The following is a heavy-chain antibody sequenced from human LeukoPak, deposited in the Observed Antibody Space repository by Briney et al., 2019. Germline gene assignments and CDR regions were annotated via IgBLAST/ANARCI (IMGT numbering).Heavy chain of an antibody. Sequence: GVLRLSCAASGFTFSSYGMSWVRQAPGKGLEWVGFIRSKAYGGTTEYAASVKGRFTISRDDSKSIAYLQMNSLKTEDTAVYYCTRDSVLRGWYRPSWFDPWGQGTLVTVSS. CDR1: GFTFSSYG. CDR3: TRDSVLRGWYRPSWFDP. V-gene: IGHV3-49*04. D-gene: IGHD6-19*01. J-gene: IGHJ5*02. CDR2: IRSKAYGGTT.